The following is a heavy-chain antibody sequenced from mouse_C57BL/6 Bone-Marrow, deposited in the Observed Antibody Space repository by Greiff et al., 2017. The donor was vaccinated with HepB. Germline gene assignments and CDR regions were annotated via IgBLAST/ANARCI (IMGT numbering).Heavy chain of an antibody. CDR1: GYTFTDYY. V-gene: IGHV1-76*01. Sequence: VQLQQSGAELVRPGASVKLSCKASGYTFTDYYINWVKQRPGQGLEWIARIYPGSGNTYYNEKFKGKATLTAEKSSSTAYMQLSSLTSEDSAVYFCARRGGYSNYLDYWGQGTTLTVSS. CDR2: IYPGSGNT. CDR3: ARRGGYSNYLDY. J-gene: IGHJ2*01. D-gene: IGHD2-5*01.